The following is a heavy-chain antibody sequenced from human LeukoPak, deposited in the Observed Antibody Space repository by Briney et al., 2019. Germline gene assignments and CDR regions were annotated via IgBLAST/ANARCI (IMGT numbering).Heavy chain of an antibody. CDR3: ARDNITSYYYYMDV. V-gene: IGHV4-4*02. D-gene: IGHD3-10*01. J-gene: IGHJ6*03. Sequence: SETLSLTCAVSGGSISSSNWWSWVRPPPGKGLEWIGEIYHSGSTNYNPSLKSRVTISVDKSKNQFSLKLSSVTAADTAVYYCARDNITSYYYYMDVWGKGTTVTVSS. CDR2: IYHSGST. CDR1: GGSISSSNW.